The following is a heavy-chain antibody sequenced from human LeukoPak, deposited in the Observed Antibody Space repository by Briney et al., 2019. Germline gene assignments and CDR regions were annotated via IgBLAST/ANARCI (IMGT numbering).Heavy chain of an antibody. Sequence: TGGSLRLSCAASGFTVSSNYMSWVRQAPGKGLEWVSVFYSGGTTYYADSVKGRFTISRDSSKNTLYLQMSNVRAEDSAMYFCARTSAVMKPFDCWGQGTLVTVSS. V-gene: IGHV3-53*01. D-gene: IGHD2-21*01. CDR2: FYSGGTT. CDR3: ARTSAVMKPFDC. CDR1: GFTVSSNY. J-gene: IGHJ4*02.